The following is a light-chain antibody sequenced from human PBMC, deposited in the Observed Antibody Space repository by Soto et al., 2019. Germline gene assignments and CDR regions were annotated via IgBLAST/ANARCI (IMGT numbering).Light chain of an antibody. J-gene: IGLJ3*02. V-gene: IGLV2-14*01. Sequence: QSVLTQPASVSGSPGQSITISCTGTSSDVGGYNYVSWYQQHPGKAPKLIIYEVSHRPSGVSSRFSGSKSGNTASLTISGLQAEDEAHYYCNSYTSSSARVFGGGTKLTVL. CDR3: NSYTSSSARV. CDR2: EVS. CDR1: SSDVGGYNY.